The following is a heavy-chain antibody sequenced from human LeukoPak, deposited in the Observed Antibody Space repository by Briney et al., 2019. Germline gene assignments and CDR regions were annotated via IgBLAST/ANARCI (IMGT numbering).Heavy chain of an antibody. CDR2: ISYDGSDK. CDR1: GFTFSSYA. CDR3: AREGGHLIDARGAVDY. V-gene: IGHV3-30-3*01. J-gene: IGHJ4*02. Sequence: GRSLRLSCAASGFTFSSYAIHWARQAPGKGPEWLARISYDGSDKDYAHSVKGRFTISRDNSKKTLYLQMNSLTAEDTALYHCAREGGHLIDARGAVDYWGQGTLVTVSS. D-gene: IGHD2-15*01.